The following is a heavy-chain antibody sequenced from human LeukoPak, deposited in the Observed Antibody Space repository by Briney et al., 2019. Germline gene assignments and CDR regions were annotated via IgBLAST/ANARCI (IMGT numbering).Heavy chain of an antibody. CDR3: ARANEAVTTWRYYYGMDV. V-gene: IGHV3-30-3*01. CDR2: ISYDGSNK. Sequence: GGSLRLSCAASGFTFSSYAMHWVRRAPGKGLEWVAVISYDGSNKYYADSVKGRFTISRDNSKNTLYLQMNSLRAEDTAVYYCARANEAVTTWRYYYGMDVWGQGTTVTVSS. J-gene: IGHJ6*02. D-gene: IGHD4-17*01. CDR1: GFTFSSYA.